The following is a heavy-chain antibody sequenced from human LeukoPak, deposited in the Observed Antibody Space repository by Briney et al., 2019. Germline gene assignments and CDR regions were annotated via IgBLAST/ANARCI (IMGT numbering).Heavy chain of an antibody. CDR3: ATTSGYSSSGGRDFDY. J-gene: IGHJ4*02. Sequence: PSETLSLTCAVYGGSFSGYYWSWLRQPPGKGLEWIGEINHSGSTNYNPSLKSRVTISVDTSKNQFSLKLSSVTAADTAVYYCATTSGYSSSGGRDFDYWGQGTLVTVSS. CDR2: INHSGST. CDR1: GGSFSGYY. D-gene: IGHD6-19*01. V-gene: IGHV4-34*01.